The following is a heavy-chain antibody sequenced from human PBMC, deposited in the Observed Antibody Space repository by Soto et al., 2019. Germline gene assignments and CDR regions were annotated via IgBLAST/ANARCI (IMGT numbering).Heavy chain of an antibody. D-gene: IGHD5-18*01. V-gene: IGHV3-7*03. CDR1: GISTSSYW. J-gene: IGHJ4*02. Sequence: LRLSCAASGISTSSYWMGWVRQAPGRGLEWVASIKNDGSEKYYMDSLKGRFTISRDNALNSLYLQMNSLRAEDTAVYFCVTGYHSDYWGQGTLVTVS. CDR2: IKNDGSEK. CDR3: VTGYHSDY.